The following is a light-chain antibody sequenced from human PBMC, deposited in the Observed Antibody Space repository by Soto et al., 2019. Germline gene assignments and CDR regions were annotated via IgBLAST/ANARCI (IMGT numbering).Light chain of an antibody. V-gene: IGKV3-11*01. CDR1: QTVSTY. CDR3: QQRSNWRLT. J-gene: IGKJ5*01. CDR2: DAS. Sequence: EIVLTQSPATLSLSPGERATLSCRASQTVSTYLAWYQQKPGQAPRLLIYDASNRATGIPARFSGSGSGTDFALTINSLEPEYFAVYYCQQRSNWRLTFGQGTRLEIK.